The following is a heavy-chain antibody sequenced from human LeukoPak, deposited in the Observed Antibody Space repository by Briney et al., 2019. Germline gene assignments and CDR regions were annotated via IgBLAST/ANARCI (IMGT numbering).Heavy chain of an antibody. CDR1: GGSISSYN. CDR3: AREHSSSSSRDFDY. Sequence: PSETLSLTCTVSGGSISSYNWNWIRQPAGKGLEWIGRIYISESTDYNPSLKSRVTMSVETSKNQFSLKLSSVTAADTAVYFCAREHSSSSSRDFDYWGQGTLVTVSS. V-gene: IGHV4-4*07. D-gene: IGHD6-6*01. CDR2: IYISEST. J-gene: IGHJ4*02.